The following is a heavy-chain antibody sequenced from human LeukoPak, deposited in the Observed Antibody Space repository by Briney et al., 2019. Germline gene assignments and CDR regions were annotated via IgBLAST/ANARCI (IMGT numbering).Heavy chain of an antibody. Sequence: SETLSLTCTVSGGSISSYYWSWIRQPPGKGLEWIGYIHYSGSTNYNPSLKSRVTISVDTSKNQFSLKLSSVTAADTAVYYCARDKESPGIDYWGQGTLVTVSS. V-gene: IGHV4-59*12. J-gene: IGHJ4*02. CDR1: GGSISSYY. CDR3: ARDKESPGIDY. D-gene: IGHD3-10*01. CDR2: IHYSGST.